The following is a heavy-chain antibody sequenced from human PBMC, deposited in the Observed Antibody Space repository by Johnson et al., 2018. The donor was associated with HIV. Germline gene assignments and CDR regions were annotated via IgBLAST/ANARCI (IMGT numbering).Heavy chain of an antibody. J-gene: IGHJ3*02. CDR3: ARDRIRSSHAFDI. V-gene: IGHV3-48*04. D-gene: IGHD6-6*01. CDR1: GFTFSSYA. CDR2: ISSSGSTI. Sequence: VQLVESGGGVVQPGRSLRLSCAASGFTFSSYAMHWVRQAPGKGLEWVSYISSSGSTIYYADSVKGRFTISRDNAKNSLYLQMNSLRAEDTAVYYCARDRIRSSHAFDIWDQGTMVTVSS.